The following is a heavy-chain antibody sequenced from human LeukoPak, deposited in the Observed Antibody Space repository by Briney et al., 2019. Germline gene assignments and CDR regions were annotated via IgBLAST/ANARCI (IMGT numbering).Heavy chain of an antibody. CDR1: GFTFKSFS. V-gene: IGHV3-48*01. CDR3: ARSIGLRHHYFDY. Sequence: GRSLRLSCAASGFTFKSFSMTWVRQAPGKGLEWVSDISSNSGVQSYADSVKGRFTISRDNSKNTLYLQMNSLRAEDTAVYYCARSIGLRHHYFDYWGQGTLVTVSS. J-gene: IGHJ4*02. CDR2: ISSNSGVQ. D-gene: IGHD3-10*01.